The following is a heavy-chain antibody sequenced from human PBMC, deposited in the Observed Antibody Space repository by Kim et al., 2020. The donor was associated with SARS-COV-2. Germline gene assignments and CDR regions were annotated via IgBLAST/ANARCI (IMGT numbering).Heavy chain of an antibody. V-gene: IGHV3-30*18. CDR1: GFTFSSYG. J-gene: IGHJ6*02. CDR2: ISYDGSNK. Sequence: GGSLRLSCAASGFTFSSYGMHWVRQAPGKGLEWVAVISYDGSNKYYADSVKGRFTISRDNSKNTLYLQMNSLRAEDTAVYYCAKDCHSSDFWSGYLGRYYSGMDVWGQGTTVTVSS. D-gene: IGHD3-3*01. CDR3: AKDCHSSDFWSGYLGRYYSGMDV.